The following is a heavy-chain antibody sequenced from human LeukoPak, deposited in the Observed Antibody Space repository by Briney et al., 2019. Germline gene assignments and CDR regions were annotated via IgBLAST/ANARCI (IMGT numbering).Heavy chain of an antibody. D-gene: IGHD3-22*01. J-gene: IGHJ4*02. CDR1: GFTFNQYA. CDR3: AKGTYDSRGHFDY. CDR2: LGAKSDDT. V-gene: IGHV3-23*01. Sequence: GGSLRLSCAASGFTFNQYAMRWVRQAPGKGLEWVSGLGAKSDDTKYADSVKGRFTISRDNSKNTLYLQMNSLRAEDTAAYYCAKGTYDSRGHFDYWGQGTLVSVSS.